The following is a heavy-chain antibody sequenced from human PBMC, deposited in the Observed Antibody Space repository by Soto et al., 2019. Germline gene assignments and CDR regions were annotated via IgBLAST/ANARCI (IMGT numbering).Heavy chain of an antibody. CDR2: FDPEDGET. CDR1: GYTLTELS. D-gene: IGHD6-13*01. V-gene: IGHV1-24*01. CDR3: ATAAAGSPGHDAFDI. J-gene: IGHJ3*02. Sequence: QVQLVQSGAEVKKPGASVKGSCKVSGYTLTELSMHWVRQAPGKGLEWMGGFDPEDGETIYAQQVQGRVTMTEDTSTDTAYMELRSLRSEDTAVYYCATAAAGSPGHDAFDIWGQGTMVTVSS.